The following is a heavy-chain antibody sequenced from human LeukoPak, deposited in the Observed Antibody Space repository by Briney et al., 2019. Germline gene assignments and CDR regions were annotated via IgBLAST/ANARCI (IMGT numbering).Heavy chain of an antibody. D-gene: IGHD3-3*01. Sequence: SETLSLTCADYGGSFSGYYWSWIRQPPGKGLEWIGEINHSGSTNYNPSLKSRVTISVDTSKNQFSLKLSSVTAADTAVYYCARGQLTSTYYDFWSGHFCFDYWGQGTLVTVSS. CDR2: INHSGST. J-gene: IGHJ4*02. CDR1: GGSFSGYY. CDR3: ARGQLTSTYYDFWSGHFCFDY. V-gene: IGHV4-34*01.